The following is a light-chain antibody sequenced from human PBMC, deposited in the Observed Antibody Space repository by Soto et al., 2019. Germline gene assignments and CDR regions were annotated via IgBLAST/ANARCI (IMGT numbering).Light chain of an antibody. J-gene: IGLJ2*01. Sequence: QSALTQPASVCGSPGQSITISCTGTSGDVGGYNYVSWYQQSPGKVPKVMIYDVSNRPTGVSNRFSASKSGNTDSLTISRLHAEEDADYYCSSYTTNGTRVFGREAKLTVL. CDR2: DVS. CDR1: SGDVGGYNY. V-gene: IGLV2-14*01. CDR3: SSYTTNGTRV.